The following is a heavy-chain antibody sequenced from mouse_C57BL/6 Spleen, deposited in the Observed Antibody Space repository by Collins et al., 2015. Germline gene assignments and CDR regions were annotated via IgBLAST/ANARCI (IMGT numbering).Heavy chain of an antibody. Sequence: QVTLKESGPGILQSSQTLSLTCSFSGFSLSTSGMGVSWIRQPSGKGLEWLAHIYWDDDKRYNPSLKSRLTISKDTSRNQVFLKITSVDTADTATYYCARRAKYGNYRYFDVWGTGTTVTVSS. J-gene: IGHJ1*03. V-gene: IGHV8-12*01. CDR3: ARRAKYGNYRYFDV. D-gene: IGHD2-10*02. CDR1: GFSLSTSGMG. CDR2: IYWDDDK.